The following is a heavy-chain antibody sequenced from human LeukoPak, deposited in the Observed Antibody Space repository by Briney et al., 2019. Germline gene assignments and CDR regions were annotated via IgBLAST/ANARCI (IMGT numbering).Heavy chain of an antibody. CDR2: ISGDNSNP. CDR1: GYSFTSYA. J-gene: IGHJ4*02. V-gene: IGHV1-18*01. D-gene: IGHD1-26*01. CDR3: VRDDLRREGKY. Sequence: ASVKVSCKASGYSFTSYAMNWVRQAPGQGLEWMGWISGDNSNPYYVQKLRGRVLMTTDTSANTAYMELRSLGSDDTAVYYCVRDDLRREGKYWGQGTLVTVSS.